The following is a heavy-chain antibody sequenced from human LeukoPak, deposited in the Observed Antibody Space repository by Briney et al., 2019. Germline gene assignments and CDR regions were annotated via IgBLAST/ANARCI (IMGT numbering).Heavy chain of an antibody. CDR3: ARDIDTAMVVKDY. CDR2: IDPNSGGT. V-gene: IGHV1-2*02. D-gene: IGHD5-18*01. J-gene: IGHJ4*02. CDR1: GYTFTGYF. Sequence: ASVKVSCKASGYTFTGYFMHWVRQAPGQGFEWMGWIDPNSGGTNYAQNFQGRATMTRDTSISTAYMELSRLRSDDTAVYYCARDIDTAMVVKDYWGQGTLVTVSS.